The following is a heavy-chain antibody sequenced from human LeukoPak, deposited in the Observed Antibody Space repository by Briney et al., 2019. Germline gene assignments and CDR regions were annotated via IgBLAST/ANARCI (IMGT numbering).Heavy chain of an antibody. CDR3: ARTNTVCGDFDY. Sequence: PGGSLRLSCAASGLTVTDNYFSWVRQAPGKGLEWVSVIFPDGRTYHADSVKGSFTISRDRPKNTLLLQMNSLRADGTALYHCARTNTVCGDFDYWGQGILVTVSS. D-gene: IGHD2-21*01. CDR1: GLTVTDNY. CDR2: IFPDGRT. V-gene: IGHV3-53*01. J-gene: IGHJ4*02.